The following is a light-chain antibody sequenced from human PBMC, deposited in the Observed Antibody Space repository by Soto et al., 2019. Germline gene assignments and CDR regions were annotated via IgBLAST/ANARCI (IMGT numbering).Light chain of an antibody. CDR1: QAVSSN. Sequence: EMVLTTQPPTLAISSGGEATPFSRASQAVSSNLAWYQEKPGQAPRLLIYGASTRATGFPARFSGSGSGTEFTLTISSLQSEDFAVYYCHQYDGWPWTFGQGTKVDIK. V-gene: IGKV3-15*01. CDR2: GAS. J-gene: IGKJ1*01. CDR3: HQYDGWPWT.